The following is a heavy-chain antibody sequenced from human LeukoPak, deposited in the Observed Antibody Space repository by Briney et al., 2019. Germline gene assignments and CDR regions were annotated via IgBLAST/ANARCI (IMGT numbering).Heavy chain of an antibody. J-gene: IGHJ4*02. CDR1: GFTFSSYA. D-gene: IGHD4-17*01. Sequence: GGSLRLSCAASGFTFSSYAMSWVRQAPGKGLEWVSSILASGESTYYADSAKGRFTISRDNSKNTLYLQMNSLRAEDTAVFYCAKVTTVTTEDYWGQETLVTVSS. CDR3: AKVTTVTTEDY. CDR2: ILASGEST. V-gene: IGHV3-23*01.